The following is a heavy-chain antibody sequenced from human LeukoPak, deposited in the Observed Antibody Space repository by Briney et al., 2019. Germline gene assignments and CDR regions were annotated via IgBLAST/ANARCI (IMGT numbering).Heavy chain of an antibody. D-gene: IGHD6-19*01. CDR1: GGSISSYY. J-gene: IGHJ3*02. Sequence: SETLSLTCAVYGGSISSYYWSWIRQPPGKGLEWIGYIYYSGSTNYNPSLKSRVTMSVDTSKNQFSLKLTSVTAADTAVYYCARLRPVAGYDAFDIWGHGTMVTVSS. CDR2: IYYSGST. CDR3: ARLRPVAGYDAFDI. V-gene: IGHV4-59*08.